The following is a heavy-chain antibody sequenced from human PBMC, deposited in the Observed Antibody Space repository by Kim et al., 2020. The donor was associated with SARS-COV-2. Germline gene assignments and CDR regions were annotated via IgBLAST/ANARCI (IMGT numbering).Heavy chain of an antibody. V-gene: IGHV4-61*01. CDR2: IYYSGST. CDR1: GGSVSSGSYY. CDR3: ARDEYSSFDY. Sequence: SETLSLTCTVSGGSVSSGSYYWSWIRQPPGKGLEWIGYIYYSGSTNYNPSLKSRVTISVDTSKNQFSLKLSSVTAADTAVYYCARDEYSSFDYWGQGTLV. J-gene: IGHJ4*02. D-gene: IGHD6-6*01.